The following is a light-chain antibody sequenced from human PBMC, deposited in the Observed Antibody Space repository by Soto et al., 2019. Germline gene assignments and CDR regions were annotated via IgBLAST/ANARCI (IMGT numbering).Light chain of an antibody. Sequence: EIVLTQSPGTLSLSPGERATISCRASQRVSSRYFAWFQQRPGQVPRILIFGSSSRAPGIPDRFSGSGYGTDFTLTISRLEPEDFGVYYCKQYYHSPRTFGQGTKVEIK. V-gene: IGKV3-20*01. CDR1: QRVSSRY. CDR3: KQYYHSPRT. J-gene: IGKJ1*01. CDR2: GSS.